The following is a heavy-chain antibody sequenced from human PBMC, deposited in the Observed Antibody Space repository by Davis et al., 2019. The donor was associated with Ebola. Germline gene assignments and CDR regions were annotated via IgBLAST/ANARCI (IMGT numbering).Heavy chain of an antibody. CDR1: GFTVSSNY. J-gene: IGHJ4*02. CDR3: AKDSGQWELKYYFDY. Sequence: PGGSLRLSCAASGFTVSSNYMSWVRQAPGKGLEWVSVIYSGGSTYYADSVKGRFTISRDNSKNTLYLQMNSLRAEDTAVYYCAKDSGQWELKYYFDYWGQGTLVTVSS. CDR2: IYSGGST. D-gene: IGHD1-26*01. V-gene: IGHV3-53*01.